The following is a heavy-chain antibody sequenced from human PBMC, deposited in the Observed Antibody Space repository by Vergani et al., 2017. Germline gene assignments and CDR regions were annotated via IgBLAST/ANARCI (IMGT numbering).Heavy chain of an antibody. V-gene: IGHV1-69*08. D-gene: IGHD6-19*01. J-gene: IGHJ4*02. CDR2: IIPILGIA. CDR3: ARDRGAVAVGT. CDR1: GGPFSSYT. Sequence: QVQLVQSGAEVKKPGSSVKVSCKASGGPFSSYTISWVRQAPGQGLEWMGRIIPILGIANYAQKFQGRVTITADISTSTAYMELSSLRSEDTAVYYCARDRGAVAVGTWGQGILVTVSS.